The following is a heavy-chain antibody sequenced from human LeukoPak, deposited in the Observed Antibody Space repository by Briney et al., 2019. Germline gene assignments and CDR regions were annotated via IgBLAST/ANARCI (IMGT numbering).Heavy chain of an antibody. CDR2: ISGSGGST. Sequence: GASLRLSCAASGFTFSSYAMSWVRQAPGKGLEWVSAISGSGGSTYYADSVKGRFTISRDNSKNTLYPQMNSLRAEDTAVYYCAKGWVSAAAGCFDYWGQGTLVTVSS. CDR1: GFTFSSYA. CDR3: AKGWVSAAAGCFDY. D-gene: IGHD6-13*01. J-gene: IGHJ4*02. V-gene: IGHV3-23*01.